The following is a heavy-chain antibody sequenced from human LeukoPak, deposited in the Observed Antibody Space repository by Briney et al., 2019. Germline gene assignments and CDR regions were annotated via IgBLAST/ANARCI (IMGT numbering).Heavy chain of an antibody. V-gene: IGHV4-4*07. CDR1: GGSISSYY. J-gene: IGHJ4*02. D-gene: IGHD4-23*01. Sequence: KPSETLSLTCTVSGGSISSYYWSWIRQPAGKGLEWIGRIYTSGSTNYNPSLRSRVTISLDTSKNQISLRLSSVTAADTAVYYCARGGNALDYWGQGTLVTVSS. CDR3: ARGGNALDY. CDR2: IYTSGST.